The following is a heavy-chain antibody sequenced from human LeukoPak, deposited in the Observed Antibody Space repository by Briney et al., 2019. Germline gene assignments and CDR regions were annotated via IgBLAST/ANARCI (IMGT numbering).Heavy chain of an antibody. D-gene: IGHD3-16*01. J-gene: IGHJ5*02. V-gene: IGHV4-59*03. CDR1: GGSISGYY. CDR2: IYASGST. Sequence: PSATLSLTCTVSGGSISGYYWSWIRPPPGKGLEWIVYIYASGSTSYNPSLISRVTILVDTSKNQFSLTLTSVTAADTAVYYCARLHASRAEEFDPWGQGTLVTVSS. CDR3: ARLHASRAEEFDP.